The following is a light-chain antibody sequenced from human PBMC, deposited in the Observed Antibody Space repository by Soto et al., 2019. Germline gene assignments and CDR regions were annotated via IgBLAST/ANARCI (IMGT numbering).Light chain of an antibody. Sequence: QSVLTQPASVSGSPGQSITISCTGTSSDVGGYNYVSWYQQHPGKAPKLMIYEVSNRPSGVPDRFSGSKSGTSASLAITGLQAEDGGDYYCQSSDRTLSARYVFGTGTKVTVL. V-gene: IGLV2-14*01. J-gene: IGLJ1*01. CDR3: QSSDRTLSARYV. CDR2: EVS. CDR1: SSDVGGYNY.